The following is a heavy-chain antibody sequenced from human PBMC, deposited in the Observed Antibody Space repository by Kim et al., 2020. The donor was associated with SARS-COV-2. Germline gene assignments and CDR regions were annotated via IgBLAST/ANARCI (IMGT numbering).Heavy chain of an antibody. Sequence: YSTSLKSRLTITKDTSKNQVVLTITNMDPVDTATYYCAHSSSGWYASFDYWGQGTLVTVSS. D-gene: IGHD6-19*01. V-gene: IGHV2-5*01. J-gene: IGHJ4*02. CDR3: AHSSSGWYASFDY.